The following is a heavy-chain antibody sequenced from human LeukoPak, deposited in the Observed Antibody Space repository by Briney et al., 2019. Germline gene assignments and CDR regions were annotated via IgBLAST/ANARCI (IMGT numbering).Heavy chain of an antibody. CDR3: ARFSSSWNDN. CDR1: GFTVSSNY. V-gene: IGHV3-53*01. D-gene: IGHD1-1*01. J-gene: IGHJ4*02. Sequence: PGGSLRLSCAASGFTVSSNYMGWVRQAPGKGLEWVSVIYSGGGTYHADSVKGRFTISRDNSKNTLYLQMNSLRAEDTAVYYCARFSSSWNDNWGQGTLVTVST. CDR2: IYSGGGT.